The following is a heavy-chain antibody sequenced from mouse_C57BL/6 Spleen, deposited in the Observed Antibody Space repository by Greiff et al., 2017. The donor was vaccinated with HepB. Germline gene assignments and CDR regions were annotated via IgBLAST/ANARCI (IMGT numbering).Heavy chain of an antibody. CDR3: ARPRDGKTAWFAY. Sequence: DVQLVESGGGLVKPGGSLKLSCAASGFTFSDYGMHWVRQAPEKGLEWVAYISSGSSTIYYADTVKGRFTISRDNAKNTLFLQMTSLRSEDTAMYCCARPRDGKTAWFAYWGQGTLVTVSA. CDR2: ISSGSSTI. J-gene: IGHJ3*01. V-gene: IGHV5-17*01. CDR1: GFTFSDYG. D-gene: IGHD3-3*01.